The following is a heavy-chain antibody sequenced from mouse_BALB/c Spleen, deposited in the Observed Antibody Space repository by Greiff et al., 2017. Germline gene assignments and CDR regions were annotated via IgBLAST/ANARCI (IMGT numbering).Heavy chain of an antibody. J-gene: IGHJ4*01. V-gene: IGHV5-6-3*01. CDR3: ARSYYYGSSLYYAMDY. Sequence: EVMLVESGGGLVQPGGSLKLSCAASGFTFSSYGMSWVRQTPDKRLELVATINSNGGSTYYPDSVKGRFTISRDNAKNTLYLQMSSLKSEDTAMYYCARSYYYGSSLYYAMDYWGQGTSVTVSS. CDR2: INSNGGST. CDR1: GFTFSSYG. D-gene: IGHD1-1*01.